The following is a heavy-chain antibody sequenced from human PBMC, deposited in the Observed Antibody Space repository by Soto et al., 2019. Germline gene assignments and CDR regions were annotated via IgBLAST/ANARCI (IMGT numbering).Heavy chain of an antibody. J-gene: IGHJ5*02. CDR2: ISAYNGNT. CDR3: AQEWLVYLGNWFDP. Sequence: ASVKVSCKASGYTFTSYGISWVRQAPGQGLEWMGWISAYNGNTNYAQKLQGRVTMTTDTSTSTAYMELRSLRSDDTAVYYCAQEWLVYLGNWFDPWGQGTLVTVSS. D-gene: IGHD6-19*01. CDR1: GYTFTSYG. V-gene: IGHV1-18*01.